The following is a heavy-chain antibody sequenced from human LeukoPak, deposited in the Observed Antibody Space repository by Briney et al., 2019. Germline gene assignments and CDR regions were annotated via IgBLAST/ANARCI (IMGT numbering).Heavy chain of an antibody. CDR3: ARGGQGDGYSADDAFDI. CDR2: TYYRSKWYN. J-gene: IGHJ3*02. D-gene: IGHD5-24*01. CDR1: GDSFSSNSAA. V-gene: IGHV6-1*01. Sequence: SQTLSLTCAISGDSFSSNSAAWNWIRQSPSRGLEWLGRTYYRSKWYNDYTVSVKSRITINPDTSKNQFSLHLNSVTPEDTAVYYCARGGQGDGYSADDAFDIWGQGTMVTVSS.